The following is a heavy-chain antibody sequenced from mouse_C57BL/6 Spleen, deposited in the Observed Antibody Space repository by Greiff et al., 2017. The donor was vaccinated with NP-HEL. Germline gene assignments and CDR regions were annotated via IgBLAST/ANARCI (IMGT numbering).Heavy chain of an antibody. CDR2: INPNNGGT. CDR1: GYTFTDYY. J-gene: IGHJ3*01. V-gene: IGHV1-26*01. CDR3: ARTPEGFAY. Sequence: EVQLQQSGPELVKPGASVKISCKASGYTFTDYYMNWVKQSHGKSLEWIGDINPNNGGTSYNQKFKGKATLTVDKSSSTAYMELRSLTSEDSAVYYCARTPEGFAYWGQRTLVTVSA.